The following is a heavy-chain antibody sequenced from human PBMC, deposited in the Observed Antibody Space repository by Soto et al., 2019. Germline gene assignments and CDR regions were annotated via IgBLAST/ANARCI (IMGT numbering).Heavy chain of an antibody. CDR3: AQFFGEYSYGQRYLGD. D-gene: IGHD3-16*01. CDR1: GFTFSSSV. J-gene: IGHJ4*02. Sequence: EAQLVESGGGLVQPGGSLRLSCAASGFTFSSSVMSWVRQAPGKGLEWVADIGSRSSAIFYADSVKGRFSISRDNAKNSLYLQMNSLRAEDTAVCYCAQFFGEYSYGQRYLGDWGQGTLVSVSS. CDR2: IGSRSSAI. V-gene: IGHV3-48*03.